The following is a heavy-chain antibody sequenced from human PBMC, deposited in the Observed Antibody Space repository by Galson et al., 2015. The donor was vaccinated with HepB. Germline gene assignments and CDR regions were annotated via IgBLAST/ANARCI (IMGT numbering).Heavy chain of an antibody. V-gene: IGHV3-48*02. D-gene: IGHD3-10*01. CDR1: GFTFSSYS. CDR3: ARLRGSQRPDAFDI. CDR2: ISNSASTI. Sequence: SLRLSCAASGFTFSSYSMSWVRQAPGKGLEWVSYISNSASTIYYADSLKGRFTISRDNAKSSLYLQINSLKDEDTAVYYCARLRGSQRPDAFDIWGQGTMVTVSS. J-gene: IGHJ3*02.